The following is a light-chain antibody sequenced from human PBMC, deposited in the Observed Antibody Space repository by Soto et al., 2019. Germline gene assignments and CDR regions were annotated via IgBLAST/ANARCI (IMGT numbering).Light chain of an antibody. CDR3: QQYNNWPGT. Sequence: EIVMTQSPATLSVSPGERATLSCRASQSVSNNLAWYQQKPGQAPRLLIYGASTRATGIPARFSGSGSGTEFTLTNRSLQSEDFAVYYCQQYNNWPGTFGGGTVVEIK. J-gene: IGKJ4*01. CDR1: QSVSNN. CDR2: GAS. V-gene: IGKV3-15*01.